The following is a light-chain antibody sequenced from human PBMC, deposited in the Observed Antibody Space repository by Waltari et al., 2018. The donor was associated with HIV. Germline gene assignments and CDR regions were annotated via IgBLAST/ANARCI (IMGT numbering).Light chain of an antibody. CDR1: ESVSSN. V-gene: IGKV3-15*01. CDR2: GAS. J-gene: IGKJ1*01. CDR3: QEYNTWPWT. Sequence: EIVLTQSPATLSVSPGDRVTLSCRASESVSSNLAWYQQKPGQAPRLVFYGASSRATGIPDRFRGSGSGTEFTLTISSLQSEDFAVYYCQEYNTWPWTFGQGTKVEIK.